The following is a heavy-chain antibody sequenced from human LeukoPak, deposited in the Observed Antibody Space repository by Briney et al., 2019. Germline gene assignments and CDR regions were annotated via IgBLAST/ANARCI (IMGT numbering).Heavy chain of an antibody. Sequence: PGGSLRLSCAASGFTFSSYSMNWVRQAPGKGLEWVSSISSSSSYIYYADSVKGRFTISRDNAKNSLYLQMNSLRAEDTAVYYCAKDRTSWIQTYFDYWGQGTLVTVSS. J-gene: IGHJ4*02. D-gene: IGHD5-18*01. CDR2: ISSSSSYI. V-gene: IGHV3-21*01. CDR3: AKDRTSWIQTYFDY. CDR1: GFTFSSYS.